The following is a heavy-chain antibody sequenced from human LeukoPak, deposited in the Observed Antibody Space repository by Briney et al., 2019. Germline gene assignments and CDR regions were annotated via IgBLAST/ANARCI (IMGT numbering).Heavy chain of an antibody. CDR3: ARERGMATIF. CDR1: GGSISSGGYY. J-gene: IGHJ4*02. V-gene: IGHV4-31*03. D-gene: IGHD5-24*01. CDR2: IYYSGST. Sequence: SETLSHTCTVSGGSISSGGYYWSWIRQHPGKGLEWIGYIYYSGSTYYNPSLKSRVTISVDTSKNQFSLKLSSVTAADTAVYYCARERGMATIFWGQGTLVTVSS.